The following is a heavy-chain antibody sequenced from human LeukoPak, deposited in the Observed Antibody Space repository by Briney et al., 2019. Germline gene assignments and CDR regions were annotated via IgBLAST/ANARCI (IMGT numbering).Heavy chain of an antibody. Sequence: GGSLRLPCAAPGFTFNRYGMHWVRQAPGKGLEWVAVIWYDGSNKYYAASVTGRFTLSRHHSKNTLYLPMNSLRAQETAVYYFARDLFSGSPFDYWGQGTLVTVSS. CDR1: GFTFNRYG. CDR2: IWYDGSNK. V-gene: IGHV3-33*01. CDR3: ARDLFSGSPFDY. D-gene: IGHD2-21*01. J-gene: IGHJ4*02.